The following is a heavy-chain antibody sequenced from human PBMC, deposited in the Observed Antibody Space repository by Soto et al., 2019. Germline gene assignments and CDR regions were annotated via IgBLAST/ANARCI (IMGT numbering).Heavy chain of an antibody. CDR2: ISGSGGST. V-gene: IGHV3-23*01. CDR3: AKDLSGATSGNFDY. CDR1: GFTFSSYA. J-gene: IGHJ4*02. Sequence: EVQLLESGGGLVQPGGSLRLSCAASGFTFSSYAMSWVRQAPGKGLEWVSGISGSGGSTYYADSVKGRFTISRDKSKNTRYPQIHILSADDTAVYYCAKDLSGATSGNFDYCGQGTLVAVFS. D-gene: IGHD1-26*01.